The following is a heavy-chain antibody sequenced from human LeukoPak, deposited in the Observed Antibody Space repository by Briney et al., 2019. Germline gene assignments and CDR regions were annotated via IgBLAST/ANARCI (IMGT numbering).Heavy chain of an antibody. CDR2: ISTYNGNT. V-gene: IGHV1-18*01. J-gene: IGHJ6*03. D-gene: IGHD1-1*01. CDR1: GYTFTSYG. Sequence: ASVKVSCKASGYTFTSYGISWVRQAPGQGLEWMGWISTYNGNTNYAQKLQGRVTMTTDTSTSTAYMELRSLRSDDTAVYYCARVHRYLTYYYYYYMDVWGKGTTVTVSS. CDR3: ARVHRYLTYYYYYYMDV.